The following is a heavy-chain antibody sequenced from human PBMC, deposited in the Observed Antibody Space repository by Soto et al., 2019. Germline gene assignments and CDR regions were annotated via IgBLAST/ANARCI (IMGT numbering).Heavy chain of an antibody. CDR1: GDYISNYH. Sequence: PSETLSLTCTVSGDYISNYHWSWIRQPPGKGLEWIGYVYFSGSTHYNPSLKSRVTISLDTSKSQFSLRLNSVTAADTEVYYCEREGVWYGETFLDYWGQGILVTVSS. CDR2: VYFSGST. J-gene: IGHJ4*02. D-gene: IGHD2-15*01. CDR3: EREGVWYGETFLDY. V-gene: IGHV4-59*01.